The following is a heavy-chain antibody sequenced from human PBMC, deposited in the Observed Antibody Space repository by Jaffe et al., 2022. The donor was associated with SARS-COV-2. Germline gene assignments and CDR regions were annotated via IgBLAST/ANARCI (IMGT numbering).Heavy chain of an antibody. CDR2: IYTSGST. J-gene: IGHJ5*02. Sequence: QVQLQESGPGLVKPSQTLSLTCTVSGGSISSGSYYWSWIRQPAGKGLEWIGRIYTSGSTNYNPSLKSRVTISVDTSKNQFSLKLSSVTAADTAVYYCARGIIDGGATEWFDPWGQGTLVTVSS. D-gene: IGHD1-26*01. V-gene: IGHV4-61*02. CDR1: GGSISSGSYY. CDR3: ARGIIDGGATEWFDP.